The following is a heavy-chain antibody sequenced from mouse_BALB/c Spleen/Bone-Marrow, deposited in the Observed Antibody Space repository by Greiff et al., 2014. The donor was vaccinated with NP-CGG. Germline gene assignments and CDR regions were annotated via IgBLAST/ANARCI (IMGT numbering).Heavy chain of an antibody. CDR1: GFSLTSYG. D-gene: IGHD2-10*02. J-gene: IGHJ3*01. CDR3: ARDAGYGNPWFAY. V-gene: IGHV2-9*02. CDR2: IWAGGGT. Sequence: VKLMESGPGLVAPSQSLSITCTVSGFSLTSYGIHWVRQPPGKGLEWLGVIWAGGGTIYNSALMSRLSISKDNPKSQVFLKMHSLQTDDTAMYYCARDAGYGNPWFAYWGQGTLVTVSA.